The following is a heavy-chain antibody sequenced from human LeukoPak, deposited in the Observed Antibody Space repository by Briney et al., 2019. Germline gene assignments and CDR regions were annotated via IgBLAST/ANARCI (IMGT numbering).Heavy chain of an antibody. V-gene: IGHV3-74*01. CDR3: AVLNAFDI. CDR1: GFTFSSYW. J-gene: IGHJ3*02. CDR2: SDGSST. Sequence: GGSLRLSCAASGFTFSSYWMHWVRQAPGKGLVWVSRSDGSSTSYADSVKGRFTISRDNAKNTLYLQMNSLRAEDTAVYYCAVLNAFDIWGQGTMVTVSS.